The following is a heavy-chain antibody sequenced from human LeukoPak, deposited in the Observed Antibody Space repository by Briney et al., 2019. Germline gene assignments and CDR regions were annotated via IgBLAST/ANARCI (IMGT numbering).Heavy chain of an antibody. CDR3: ARAYYYGSGSYLYYFDY. J-gene: IGHJ4*02. Sequence: SETLSLTCTVSGGSIGSYYWSWIRQPPGKGLEWIGYIYYGGSTYHNPSLKSRVTISIDTSKTQFSLKLSSVTAADTAVYYCARAYYYGSGSYLYYFDYWGQGTLVTVSS. CDR2: IYYGGST. V-gene: IGHV4-59*08. CDR1: GGSIGSYY. D-gene: IGHD3-10*01.